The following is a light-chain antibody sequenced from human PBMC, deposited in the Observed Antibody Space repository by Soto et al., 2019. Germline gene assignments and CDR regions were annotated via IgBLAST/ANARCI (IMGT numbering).Light chain of an antibody. CDR3: QQYNSYPLT. V-gene: IGKV1-5*03. CDR2: KAS. Sequence: DIQMTQSPSTLSTSVGDRVTFTCRASQNINGWLAWYQQKPGKAPKLLIYKASTLESGVPLRFSGSGSGTEFTLTISSLQPDDAATYYCQQYNSYPLTFGGGTKVEIK. CDR1: QNINGW. J-gene: IGKJ4*01.